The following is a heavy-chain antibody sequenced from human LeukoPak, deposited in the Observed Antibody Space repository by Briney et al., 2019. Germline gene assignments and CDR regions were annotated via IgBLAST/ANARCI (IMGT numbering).Heavy chain of an antibody. CDR2: INHSGST. CDR1: GGSFSGYY. D-gene: IGHD3-22*01. J-gene: IGHJ4*02. Sequence: PSETLSLTCAVYGGSFSGYYWSWIRQPPGKGLEWIGEINHSGSTNYNPSLKSRVTISVDTSKNQFSLKLSSVTAADTAVYYCARDHTHASYDSSGYYLEWGQGTLVTVSS. CDR3: ARDHTHASYDSSGYYLE. V-gene: IGHV4-34*01.